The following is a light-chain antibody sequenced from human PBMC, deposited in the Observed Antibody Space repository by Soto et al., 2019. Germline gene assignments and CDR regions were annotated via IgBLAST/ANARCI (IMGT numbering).Light chain of an antibody. J-gene: IGKJ4*02. CDR3: QQYYSYPLT. CDR1: QGISSY. CDR2: AAS. Sequence: AIRMTQSPSSFSASTGDRVTITCRASQGISSYLAWYQQKPGKAPKLLIYAASTLQSGVPSRFSGSGSGTDFNLTIRCLQSEDFATYYCQQYYSYPLTFGGGTKVDIK. V-gene: IGKV1-8*01.